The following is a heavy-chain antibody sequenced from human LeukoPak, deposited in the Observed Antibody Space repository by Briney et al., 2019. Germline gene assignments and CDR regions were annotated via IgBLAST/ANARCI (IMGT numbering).Heavy chain of an antibody. CDR1: GITFSNYN. D-gene: IGHD1-1*01. Sequence: GGSLRLSCAAPGITFSNYNMNWVRQAPGKGLEWISAITSSSSYTFYADSVKGRFTISRDNAQSSLYLQMNSLRVEDTAIYYCARDPYNGAYSEGYYYYYMDVWGKGTTVTVSS. J-gene: IGHJ6*03. CDR3: ARDPYNGAYSEGYYYYYMDV. CDR2: ITSSSSYT. V-gene: IGHV3-21*01.